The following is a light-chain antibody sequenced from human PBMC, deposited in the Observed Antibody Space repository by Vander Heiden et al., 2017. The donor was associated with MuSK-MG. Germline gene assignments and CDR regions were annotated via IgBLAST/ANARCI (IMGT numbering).Light chain of an antibody. CDR1: SSDVGGYNY. Sequence: SALTQPPSASGSPGPSVTISCTGTSSDVGGYNYVCWYQQNPGKAPELMIYEVSKRPSGVPDRFSGSKSGNTATLTVSGIQAEDEADYYCCAYAGSNSFVFGGGTKLTVL. J-gene: IGLJ2*01. CDR2: EVS. CDR3: CAYAGSNSFV. V-gene: IGLV2-8*01.